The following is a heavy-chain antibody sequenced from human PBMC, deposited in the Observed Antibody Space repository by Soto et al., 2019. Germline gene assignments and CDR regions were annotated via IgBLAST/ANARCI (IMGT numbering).Heavy chain of an antibody. Sequence: GGSLRLSCAASGFTFSNYDMHWVRQPTGEGLEWVSGIGRADDTYYADSVRGRFTISRENAKNSFYLQMNNVRAGDTAVYFCARLSNSWTFFDYWGQGTLVTVSS. J-gene: IGHJ4*02. V-gene: IGHV3-13*01. D-gene: IGHD2-2*01. CDR1: GFTFSNYD. CDR3: ARLSNSWTFFDY. CDR2: IGRADDT.